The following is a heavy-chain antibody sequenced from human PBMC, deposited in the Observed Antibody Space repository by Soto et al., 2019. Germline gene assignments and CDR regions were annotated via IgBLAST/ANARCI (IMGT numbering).Heavy chain of an antibody. J-gene: IGHJ5*02. CDR2: IYYSGST. Sequence: SETLSLTCPVSGGSISSYYWSWIRPPPGKGLEWIGYIYYSGSTNYNPSLKSRVTISVDTSKNQFSLKLSSVTAADTAVYYCARDSPYCSGGSCYPRGDWFDPWGQGTLVNVSS. D-gene: IGHD2-15*01. CDR3: ARDSPYCSGGSCYPRGDWFDP. V-gene: IGHV4-59*01. CDR1: GGSISSYY.